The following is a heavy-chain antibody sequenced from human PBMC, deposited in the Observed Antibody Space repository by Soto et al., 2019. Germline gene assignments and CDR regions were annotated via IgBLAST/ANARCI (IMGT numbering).Heavy chain of an antibody. Sequence: QVQLQESGPGLVKPSGTLSLTCAVSGDYISSSNWWSWVRQPPGKGLEWIGEIYHDGSTNYNPSLKSRVTIFVDKSKNQFSLKLNSVTAADTAVYFCASPYDDGDYALDYWGHGTPVTVSS. D-gene: IGHD4-17*01. J-gene: IGHJ4*01. CDR2: IYHDGST. CDR1: GDYISSSNW. V-gene: IGHV4-4*02. CDR3: ASPYDDGDYALDY.